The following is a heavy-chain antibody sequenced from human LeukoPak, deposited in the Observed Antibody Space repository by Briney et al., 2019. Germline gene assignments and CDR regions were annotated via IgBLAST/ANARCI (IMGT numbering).Heavy chain of an antibody. CDR3: TTHYRPGSHYNIFDY. J-gene: IGHJ4*02. V-gene: IGHV3-15*01. CDR2: IQSIGNGGTT. CDR1: GITFSDTW. D-gene: IGHD3-10*01. Sequence: GGSLRLSCAASGITFSDTWMSWVRRAPREGLEWVAGIQSIGNGGTTDYAAPVKGRFTVSRDDSKDMVFLQMNSLETEDTAVYYCTTHYRPGSHYNIFDYWGQGTLVTVSS.